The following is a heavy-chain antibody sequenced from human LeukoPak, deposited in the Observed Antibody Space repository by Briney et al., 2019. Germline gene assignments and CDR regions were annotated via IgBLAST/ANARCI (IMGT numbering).Heavy chain of an antibody. J-gene: IGHJ4*02. CDR3: ARNYDSSGYTAFGY. Sequence: KPSETLSLTCTVSGGSISSYYWSWIRQPPGKGLEWIGHIYHSGSTNYNPSLKSRVTISVDTSKSQFSLNLSSVTAADTAVYYCARNYDSSGYTAFGYWGRGTLVTVSS. V-gene: IGHV4-59*01. CDR1: GGSISSYY. CDR2: IYHSGST. D-gene: IGHD3-22*01.